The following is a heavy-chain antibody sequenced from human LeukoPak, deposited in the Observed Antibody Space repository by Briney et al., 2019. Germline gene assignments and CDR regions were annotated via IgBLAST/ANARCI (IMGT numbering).Heavy chain of an antibody. D-gene: IGHD3-3*01. V-gene: IGHV3-30*18. CDR3: AKDEEVTIFGVVSAYYYYYYGMDV. Sequence: GGSRRLSCAASGFTFSSYGMHWVRQAPGKGLEWVAVISYDGSNKYYADSVKGRFTVSRDNSKNTLYLQMNSLRAEDTAVYYCAKDEEVTIFGVVSAYYYYYYGMDVWGQGTTVTVSS. CDR2: ISYDGSNK. CDR1: GFTFSSYG. J-gene: IGHJ6*02.